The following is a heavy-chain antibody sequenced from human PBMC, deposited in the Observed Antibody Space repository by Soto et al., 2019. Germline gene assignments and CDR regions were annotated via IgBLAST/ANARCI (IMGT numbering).Heavy chain of an antibody. CDR2: IWYDGSNK. Sequence: GGSLRLSCAASGFTFSSYGMHWVRQAPGKGLEWVAVIWYDGSNKYYADSVKGRFTISRDNSKNTLYLQMNSLRAEDTAVYYCARENDYSNYYDYWGQGTLVTVSS. CDR3: ARENDYSNYYDY. CDR1: GFTFSSYG. D-gene: IGHD4-4*01. V-gene: IGHV3-33*01. J-gene: IGHJ4*02.